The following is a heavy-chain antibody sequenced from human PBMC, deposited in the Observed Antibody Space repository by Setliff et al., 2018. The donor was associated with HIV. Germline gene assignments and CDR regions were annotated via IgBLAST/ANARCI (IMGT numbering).Heavy chain of an antibody. CDR3: ASLYCSSTSCYDAFDI. J-gene: IGHJ3*02. V-gene: IGHV4-4*09. CDR2: IYSSGTT. CDR1: GVSISDHY. D-gene: IGHD2-2*01. Sequence: SETLSLTCFVSGVSISDHYWGWIRQPPGKGLEWIGYIYSSGTTQYNPSVESRVTMSLDTSRDQFSLNLRSVTAADTAVYYCASLYCSSTSCYDAFDIWGQGTMVTVSS.